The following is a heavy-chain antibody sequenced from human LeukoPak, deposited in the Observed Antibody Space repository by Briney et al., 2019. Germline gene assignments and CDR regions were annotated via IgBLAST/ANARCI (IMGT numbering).Heavy chain of an antibody. J-gene: IGHJ4*02. CDR1: GFTFSSYS. D-gene: IGHD3-16*01. CDR3: AREGATPQKSVDY. CDR2: ISSSSRYI. Sequence: GGSLRLSCAASGFTFSSYSMNWVGQAPGKGLEWVSSISSSSRYIYYADSVKGRFTISRDNAKISLYLQMTSLRAEDTAVYYCAREGATPQKSVDYWGQGTLVTVSS. V-gene: IGHV3-21*01.